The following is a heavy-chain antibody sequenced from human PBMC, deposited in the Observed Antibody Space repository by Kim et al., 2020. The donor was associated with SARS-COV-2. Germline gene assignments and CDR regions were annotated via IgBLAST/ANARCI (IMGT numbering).Heavy chain of an antibody. CDR2: ISAYNGNT. CDR3: ARDCRLGVISSYYYGMDV. J-gene: IGHJ6*02. Sequence: ASVKVSCKASGYTFTSYGISWVRQAPGQGLEWMGWISAYNGNTNYAQKLQGRVTMTTDTSTSTAYMELRSLRSDDTAVYYCARDCRLGVISSYYYGMDVWGQGTTVTVSS. V-gene: IGHV1-18*04. CDR1: GYTFTSYG. D-gene: IGHD2-21*01.